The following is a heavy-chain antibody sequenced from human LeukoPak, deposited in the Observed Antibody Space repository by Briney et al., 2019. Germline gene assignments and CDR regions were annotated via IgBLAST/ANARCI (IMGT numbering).Heavy chain of an antibody. D-gene: IGHD4-17*01. CDR1: GFTLSSYY. Sequence: GGSLRLSCEASGFTLSSYYMHWARQTPGKGLIWVSQINGDGSSTGYADSVKGRFTISRDNAKNSLYLQMNSLRAEDTAVYYCARLGARQMLEYWGQGTLVTVSS. CDR3: ARLGARQMLEY. V-gene: IGHV3-74*01. J-gene: IGHJ4*02. CDR2: INGDGSST.